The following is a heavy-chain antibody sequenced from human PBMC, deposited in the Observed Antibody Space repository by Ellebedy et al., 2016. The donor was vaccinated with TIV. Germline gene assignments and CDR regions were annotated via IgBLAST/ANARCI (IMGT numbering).Heavy chain of an antibody. CDR1: GDSVSSTAVA. CDR2: TYYRSKWYN. J-gene: IGHJ3*02. Sequence: SQTLSLTCAISGDSVSSTAVAWHWIRQSPSRGLEWLGRTYYRSKWYNEYAVSVKSRITINPDTSQNQFSLQLNSLTPEDQALYYCVRGSRGAFDIWGQGTMVTVSS. CDR3: VRGSRGAFDI. V-gene: IGHV6-1*01.